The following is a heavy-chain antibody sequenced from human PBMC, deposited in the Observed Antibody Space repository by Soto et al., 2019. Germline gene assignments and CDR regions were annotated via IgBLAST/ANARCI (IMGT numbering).Heavy chain of an antibody. CDR3: AAELERRSRFDY. D-gene: IGHD1-1*01. J-gene: IGHJ4*02. Sequence: SETLSLTCTVSGGSISSYYWSWIRQPPGKGLEWIGYIYYSGSTNYNPSLKSRVTISVDTSKNQFSLKLSSVTAADTAVYYCAAELERRSRFDYWGQGTLVTVSS. V-gene: IGHV4-59*01. CDR1: GGSISSYY. CDR2: IYYSGST.